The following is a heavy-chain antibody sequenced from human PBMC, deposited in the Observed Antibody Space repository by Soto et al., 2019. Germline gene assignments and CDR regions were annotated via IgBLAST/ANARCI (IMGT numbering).Heavy chain of an antibody. CDR2: INAGNGNT. V-gene: IGHV1-3*01. J-gene: IGHJ4*02. CDR1: GYTFTSHA. CDR3: ARVGVAMASDY. D-gene: IGHD2-8*01. Sequence: ASVKVSCKASGYTFTSHAMHWVRQAPGQRLEWMGYINAGNGNTKYSQNFQGRVTITRDASASTAYMELSSLRSEDTAVYYCARVGVAMASDYWGQGTQVTVSS.